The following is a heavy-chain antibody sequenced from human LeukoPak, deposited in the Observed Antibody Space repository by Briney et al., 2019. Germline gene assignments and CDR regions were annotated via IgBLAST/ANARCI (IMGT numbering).Heavy chain of an antibody. V-gene: IGHV3-74*01. Sequence: GGSLRLSRAASRFIFTNYWIHWVRQAPGKGLVWVSHVNNDGSATSYADSVKGRFTISRDSAKNTVYLHMNSLRVEDTAVYYCTSFFETNWGQGTLVTVSS. J-gene: IGHJ4*02. CDR2: VNNDGSAT. CDR3: TSFFETN. CDR1: RFIFTNYW. D-gene: IGHD2/OR15-2a*01.